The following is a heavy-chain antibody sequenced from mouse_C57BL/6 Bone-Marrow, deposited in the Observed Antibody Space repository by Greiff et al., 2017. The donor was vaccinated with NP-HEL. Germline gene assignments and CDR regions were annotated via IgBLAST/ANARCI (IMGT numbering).Heavy chain of an antibody. D-gene: IGHD2-5*01. CDR2: IYPRSGNT. CDR1: GYTFTSYG. J-gene: IGHJ2*01. CDR3: ARRAYYSNYGGDY. Sequence: VQLQQSGAELARPGASVKLSCKASGYTFTSYGISWVKQRPGQGLEWIGEIYPRSGNTYYNEQFKGKATLTADKSSRTAYMELRSLTSEDSAVYFCARRAYYSNYGGDYWGQGTTLTVSS. V-gene: IGHV1-81*01.